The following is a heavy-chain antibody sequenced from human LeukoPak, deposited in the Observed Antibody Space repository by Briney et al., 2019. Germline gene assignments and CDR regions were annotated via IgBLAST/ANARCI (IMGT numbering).Heavy chain of an antibody. D-gene: IGHD6-13*01. Sequence: SVKVSCKASGGTFSSYAISWVRQAPGQGLEWMGGIIPIFGTANYAQKFQGRVTITTDESTSTAYMELSSLRSEDTAVYYCARGPVIRAGSSWTVPWDYWGQGTLVTVS. CDR1: GGTFSSYA. CDR2: IIPIFGTA. V-gene: IGHV1-69*05. CDR3: ARGPVIRAGSSWTVPWDY. J-gene: IGHJ4*02.